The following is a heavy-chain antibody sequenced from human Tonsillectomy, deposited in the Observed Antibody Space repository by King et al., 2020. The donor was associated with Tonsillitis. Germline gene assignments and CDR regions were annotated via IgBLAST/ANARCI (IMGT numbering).Heavy chain of an antibody. V-gene: IGHV3-30*02. Sequence: VQLVESGGGVVQPGGSLRLSCAASGFTFSSYGMHWVRQAPGKGLEWVAFIRYDGSNKYYADSVKGRFTISRDNSKNTLYLQMNSLRAEDTAVYYCAKDQQCSGGSCYPYYYYYYGMDVWGQGTTVTVSS. D-gene: IGHD2-15*01. CDR3: AKDQQCSGGSCYPYYYYYYGMDV. CDR2: IRYDGSNK. J-gene: IGHJ6*02. CDR1: GFTFSSYG.